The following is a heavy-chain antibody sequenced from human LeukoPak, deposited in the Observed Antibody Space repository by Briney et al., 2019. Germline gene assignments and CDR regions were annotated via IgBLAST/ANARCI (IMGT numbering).Heavy chain of an antibody. J-gene: IGHJ4*02. Sequence: GGSLRLSCAAPGFTFSDYYMSWIRQAPGKGLEWVSYISSSGSTIYYADSVKGRFTISRDNAKNSLYLQMNSLRAEDTAVYYCASEYSSGWYLGYWGQGTLVTVSS. CDR3: ASEYSSGWYLGY. D-gene: IGHD6-19*01. CDR2: ISSSGSTI. V-gene: IGHV3-11*01. CDR1: GFTFSDYY.